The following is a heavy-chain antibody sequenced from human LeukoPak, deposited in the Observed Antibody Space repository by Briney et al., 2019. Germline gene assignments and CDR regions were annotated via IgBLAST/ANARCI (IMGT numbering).Heavy chain of an antibody. CDR3: ARDSGERGSGSYLIAY. CDR1: GYTFTGYY. V-gene: IGHV1-2*02. Sequence: ASVKVSCKSSGYTFTGYYIHWVRQAPGQGLEWMGLINPNSGGTNYAQKFQGRVTMTRDTSISTAYMELSRLRSDDTAVYYCARDSGERGSGSYLIAYWGQGTLVTVSS. D-gene: IGHD3-10*01. CDR2: INPNSGGT. J-gene: IGHJ4*02.